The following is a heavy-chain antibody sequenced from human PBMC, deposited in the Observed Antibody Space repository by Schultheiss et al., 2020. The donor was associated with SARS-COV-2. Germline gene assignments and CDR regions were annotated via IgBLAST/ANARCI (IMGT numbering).Heavy chain of an antibody. V-gene: IGHV1-2*02. CDR1: GYTFTSYD. CDR2: MNPNSGGT. CDR3: ARVGATTVTSSGSDLDY. D-gene: IGHD4-17*01. Sequence: ASVKVSCKASGYTFTSYDINWVRQATGQGLEWMGWMNPNSGGTNYAQKFQGRVTMTRDTSISTAYMELSRLRSDDTAVYYCARVGATTVTSSGSDLDYWGQGTLVTVSS. J-gene: IGHJ4*02.